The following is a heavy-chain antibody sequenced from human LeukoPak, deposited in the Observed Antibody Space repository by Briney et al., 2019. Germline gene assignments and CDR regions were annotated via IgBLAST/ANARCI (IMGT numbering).Heavy chain of an antibody. CDR3: AKLLGYYDSSGYPPDY. V-gene: IGHV3-30*04. J-gene: IGHJ4*02. D-gene: IGHD3-22*01. CDR2: ISYDGSNK. Sequence: QAGRSLRLSCAASGFTFSSYAMHWVRQAPGKGLEWVAVISYDGSNKYYADSVKGRFTISRDNSKNTLYLQMNSLRAEDTAVYYCAKLLGYYDSSGYPPDYWGQGTLVTVSS. CDR1: GFTFSSYA.